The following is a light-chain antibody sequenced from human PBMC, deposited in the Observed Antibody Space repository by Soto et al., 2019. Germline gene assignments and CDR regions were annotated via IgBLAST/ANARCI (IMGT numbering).Light chain of an antibody. Sequence: QSVLTQPASVSGSPGQSITISCTGTSSDFGDYKYVSWYQHHPGKAPKLMIYDVSERPSGVSNRFSGSKSGNTASLTISGLQAEDEADYYSCSYTTSSTLVVFGGGTKVTVL. CDR3: CSYTTSSTLVV. V-gene: IGLV2-14*03. J-gene: IGLJ2*01. CDR1: SSDFGDYKY. CDR2: DVS.